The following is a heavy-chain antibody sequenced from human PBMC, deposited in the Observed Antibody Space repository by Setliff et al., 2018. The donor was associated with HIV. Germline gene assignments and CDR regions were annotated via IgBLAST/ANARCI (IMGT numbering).Heavy chain of an antibody. D-gene: IGHD2-2*02. CDR2: IYYSGTT. J-gene: IGHJ5*02. CDR1: GGTISSSDYY. CDR3: ARYTSKVDWFDP. Sequence: SETLSLTCTVSGGTISSSDYYWGWIRQPPGKGLEWIGSIYYSGTTYYNPSLKSRVTISIDTSKTQFYLKLRSVTASDTAVYYCARYTSKVDWFDPWGQGTLVTVSS. V-gene: IGHV4-39*01.